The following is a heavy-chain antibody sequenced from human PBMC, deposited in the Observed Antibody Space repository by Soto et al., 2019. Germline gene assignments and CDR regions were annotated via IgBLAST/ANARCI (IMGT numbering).Heavy chain of an antibody. CDR2: TTGNSALT. D-gene: IGHD3-16*01. Sequence: GSLRLSCAGSGFTFSRNAMSWVRQAPGKGLEWVSGTTGNSALTYYADSVKGRFTTSRDNSKKTLYLQMNTLSADDTAVYYCAKNRDYDYDAFDVWGQGTVVTVSS. CDR1: GFTFSRNA. J-gene: IGHJ3*01. V-gene: IGHV3-23*01. CDR3: AKNRDYDYDAFDV.